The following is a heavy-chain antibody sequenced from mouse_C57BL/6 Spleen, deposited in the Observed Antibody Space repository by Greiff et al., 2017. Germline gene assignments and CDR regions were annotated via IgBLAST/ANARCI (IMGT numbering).Heavy chain of an antibody. Sequence: EVQLQQSGPVLVKPGASVKMSCKASGYTFTDYYMNWVKQSHGKSLEWIGVINPYNGGTSYKQKFKGKATLTVDKSSSTAYMGLTSLTSEDSAVYYCAREDDSSGYVAYWGQGTLVTVSA. CDR3: AREDDSSGYVAY. V-gene: IGHV1-19*01. CDR1: GYTFTDYY. J-gene: IGHJ3*01. D-gene: IGHD3-2*02. CDR2: INPYNGGT.